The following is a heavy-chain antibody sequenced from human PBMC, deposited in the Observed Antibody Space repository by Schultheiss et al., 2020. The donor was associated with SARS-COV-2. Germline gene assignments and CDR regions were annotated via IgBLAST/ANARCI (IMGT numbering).Heavy chain of an antibody. CDR1: GFTFSSYG. CDR3: AKQNLAVAISYYYYGLDV. Sequence: GESLKISCAASGFTFSSYGMHWVRQAPGKGLERVAFMSYDGNTKSYADSVKGRFTISRDNSKNTLYLQMNSLRAEDTAVYYCAKQNLAVAISYYYYGLDVWGQGTTVTVSS. CDR2: MSYDGNTK. V-gene: IGHV3-30*18. J-gene: IGHJ6*02. D-gene: IGHD6-19*01.